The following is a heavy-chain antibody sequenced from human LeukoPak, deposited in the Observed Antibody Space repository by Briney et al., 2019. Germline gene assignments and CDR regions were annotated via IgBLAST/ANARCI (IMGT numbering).Heavy chain of an antibody. CDR3: AREVAVSWTYYMDV. CDR2: IYYSGST. Sequence: SETLSLTCTVSGGSISSSSYYWGWIRQPPGKGLEWIGYIYYSGSTNYNPSLKSRVTISVDTSKNQFSLKLSSVTAADTAVYYCAREVAVSWTYYMDVWGKGTTVTVSS. J-gene: IGHJ6*03. V-gene: IGHV4-61*01. CDR1: GGSISSSSYY. D-gene: IGHD6-13*01.